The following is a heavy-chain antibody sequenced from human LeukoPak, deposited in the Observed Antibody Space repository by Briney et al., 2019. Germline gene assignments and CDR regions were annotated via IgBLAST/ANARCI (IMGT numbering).Heavy chain of an antibody. Sequence: PSETLSLTCTVSPGSISSSSYYWGWIRQPPGKGLEWIGSIYYSGSTYYNPSLKSRVTISVDTSKNQFSLKLSSVTAADTAVYYCARGIAPAGAFDIWGQGTMVTVSS. D-gene: IGHD6-25*01. CDR2: IYYSGST. V-gene: IGHV4-39*07. J-gene: IGHJ3*02. CDR1: PGSISSSSYY. CDR3: ARGIAPAGAFDI.